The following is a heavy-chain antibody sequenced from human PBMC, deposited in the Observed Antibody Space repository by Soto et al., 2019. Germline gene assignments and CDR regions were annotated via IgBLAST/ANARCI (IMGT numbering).Heavy chain of an antibody. D-gene: IGHD3-10*01. CDR3: ARVYGSGSYLYYYYYYGMDV. J-gene: IGHJ6*02. V-gene: IGHV4-31*03. Sequence: SETLSLTCTVPGGSISSGGYYWSWIRQHPGKGLEWIGYIYYSGSTYYNPSLKSRVTISVDTSKNQFSLKLSSVTAADTAVYYCARVYGSGSYLYYYYYYGMDVWGQGTTVTVSS. CDR2: IYYSGST. CDR1: GGSISSGGYY.